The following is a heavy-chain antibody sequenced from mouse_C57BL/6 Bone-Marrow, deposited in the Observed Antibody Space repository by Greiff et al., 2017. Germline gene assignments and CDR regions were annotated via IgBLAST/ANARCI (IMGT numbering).Heavy chain of an antibody. CDR1: GYTFTSYG. V-gene: IGHV1-81*01. Sequence: QVQLKQSGAELARPGASVKLSSKASGYTFTSYGISWVKQRTGQGLEWIGEIYPRSGNTYYNEKFKGKATLTADKSSSTAYMELRSLTSEDSAVYFCALAGGFDVWGTGTTVTVSS. CDR2: IYPRSGNT. J-gene: IGHJ1*03. CDR3: ALAGGFDV.